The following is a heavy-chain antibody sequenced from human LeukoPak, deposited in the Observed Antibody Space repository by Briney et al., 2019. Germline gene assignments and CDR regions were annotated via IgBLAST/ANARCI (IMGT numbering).Heavy chain of an antibody. J-gene: IGHJ4*02. Sequence: PSETLSLTCAVYGGSFSGYYWSWIRQPPGKGLEWIGEINHSGSTNYNPSLKSRVTISVDTSKNQFSLKLSSVTAADTAVYYCARGFSGWYYYWGQGTLVTVSS. V-gene: IGHV4-34*01. CDR1: GGSFSGYY. D-gene: IGHD6-19*01. CDR2: INHSGST. CDR3: ARGFSGWYYY.